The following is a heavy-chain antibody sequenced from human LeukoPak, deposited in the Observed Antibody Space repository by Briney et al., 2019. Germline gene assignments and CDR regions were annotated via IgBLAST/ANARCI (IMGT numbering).Heavy chain of an antibody. Sequence: GGSLRLSCAATGFTFNNYAMTWVRQAPGRGLEWVSVIYSGGSTYYADSVKGRFTISRDNSKNTLYLQMNSLRAEDTAVYYCATARRPPFNYWGQGTLVTVSS. CDR3: ATARRPPFNY. D-gene: IGHD6-6*01. CDR2: IYSGGST. J-gene: IGHJ4*02. V-gene: IGHV3-53*01. CDR1: GFTFNNYA.